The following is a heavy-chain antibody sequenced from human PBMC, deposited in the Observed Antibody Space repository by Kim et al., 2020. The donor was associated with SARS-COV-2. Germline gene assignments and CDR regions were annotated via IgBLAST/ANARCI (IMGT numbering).Heavy chain of an antibody. D-gene: IGHD1-1*01. CDR2: IYYSGST. V-gene: IGHV4-59*01. Sequence: SETLSLTCTVSGGSISSYYWSWIRQPPGKGLEWIGYIYYSGSTNYNPSLKSRVTISVDTSKNQFSLKLSSVTAADTAVYYCARDRGNCNAFDIWGQGTMVTVSS. J-gene: IGHJ3*02. CDR1: GGSISSYY. CDR3: ARDRGNCNAFDI.